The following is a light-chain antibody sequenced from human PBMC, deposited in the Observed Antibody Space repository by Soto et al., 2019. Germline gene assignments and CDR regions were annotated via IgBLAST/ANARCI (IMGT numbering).Light chain of an antibody. Sequence: EIVLTQSPATLSLSPGERATLSCRASQSIGLAIAWYQHKPGQAPRLLIFDASQRATGIPARFRGSGSGTDFTLSISSLEPEDFAVYSCQQYNNWPLTFGQGTKVDIK. CDR2: DAS. CDR1: QSIGLA. J-gene: IGKJ1*01. CDR3: QQYNNWPLT. V-gene: IGKV3-11*01.